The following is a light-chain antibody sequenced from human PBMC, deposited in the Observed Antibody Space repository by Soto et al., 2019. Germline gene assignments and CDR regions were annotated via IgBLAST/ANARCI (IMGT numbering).Light chain of an antibody. CDR3: QQYASSLLT. J-gene: IGKJ4*01. Sequence: EIVLTQSPGTLSLSPGERATLSCRGSQTVSSSYLAWYQQKPGQAPRLLIYGASSRATGIPDRFSGSGSGTDFTLTISRLEPEDFAVYYCQQYASSLLTFGGGTKVDIK. CDR2: GAS. V-gene: IGKV3-20*01. CDR1: QTVSSSY.